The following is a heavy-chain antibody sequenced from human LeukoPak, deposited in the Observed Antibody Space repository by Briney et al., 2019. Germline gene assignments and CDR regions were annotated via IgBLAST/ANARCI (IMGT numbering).Heavy chain of an antibody. Sequence: KTSETLSLTCTVSGGSIISSDYYWGWIRQPPGKGLEWIGSMYYSGSTYYNPSLKSRVTISVDTSKNQFSLKLSSATAADTAVYYCARHRTIYYDSSGYWVWGQGTLVTVSS. CDR1: GGSIISSDYY. V-gene: IGHV4-39*01. D-gene: IGHD3-22*01. J-gene: IGHJ4*02. CDR2: MYYSGST. CDR3: ARHRTIYYDSSGYWV.